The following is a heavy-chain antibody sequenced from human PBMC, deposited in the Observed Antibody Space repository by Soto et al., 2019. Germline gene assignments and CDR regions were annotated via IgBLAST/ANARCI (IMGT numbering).Heavy chain of an antibody. D-gene: IGHD3-10*01. CDR1: GGSISSYY. Sequence: PSETLSLTCTVSGGSISSYYWSWIRQPPGKGLEWIGYIYYSGSTNYNPSLKSRITISVDTSKNQFSLKLSSVTAADTAVYYCARHVASGGSGRSLNWFDPWGQGTLVTVSS. J-gene: IGHJ5*02. CDR2: IYYSGST. CDR3: ARHVASGGSGRSLNWFDP. V-gene: IGHV4-59*08.